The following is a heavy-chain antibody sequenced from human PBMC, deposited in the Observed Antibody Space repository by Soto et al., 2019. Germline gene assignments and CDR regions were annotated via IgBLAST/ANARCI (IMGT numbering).Heavy chain of an antibody. D-gene: IGHD6-13*01. Sequence: GESLKISCQCSGYTFSNFWIAWVRQLPGKGLEYMGIIYPGDSETRYSPSSHGKVTISADRSIGTAYLQWSSLEASDSAFYFCARSPRSSPYFDYWGQGALVTVSS. CDR3: ARSPRSSPYFDY. CDR1: GYTFSNFW. V-gene: IGHV5-51*01. CDR2: IYPGDSET. J-gene: IGHJ4*02.